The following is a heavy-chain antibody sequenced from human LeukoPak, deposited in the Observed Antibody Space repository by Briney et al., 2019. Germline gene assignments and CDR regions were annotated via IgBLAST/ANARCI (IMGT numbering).Heavy chain of an antibody. CDR3: ARVYYSRSYDSWYFDL. Sequence: SQTLSLTCTVSGGSISSGSYYWSWIRQPAGKGLEWIGYKDYSGSTNYNRSLKSRVTISVDTSKNQFSLKLSSVPAADTAVYYCARVYYSRSYDSWYFDLWGRGTLVTVSS. D-gene: IGHD6-13*01. CDR1: GGSISSGSYY. V-gene: IGHV4-61*10. CDR2: KDYSGST. J-gene: IGHJ2*01.